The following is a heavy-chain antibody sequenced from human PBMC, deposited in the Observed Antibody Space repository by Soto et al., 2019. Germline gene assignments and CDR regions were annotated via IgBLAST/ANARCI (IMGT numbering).Heavy chain of an antibody. V-gene: IGHV1-3*01. Sequence: ASVKVSCKASGYTFTSYAMHWVRQAPGQRLEWMGWINAGNGNTKYSQKFQGRVTITRDTSASTAYMELSSLRSEDTAVYYCARMGDILTGYYKPFRYWGQGTLVTVSS. CDR2: INAGNGNT. CDR3: ARMGDILTGYYKPFRY. D-gene: IGHD3-9*01. CDR1: GYTFTSYA. J-gene: IGHJ4*02.